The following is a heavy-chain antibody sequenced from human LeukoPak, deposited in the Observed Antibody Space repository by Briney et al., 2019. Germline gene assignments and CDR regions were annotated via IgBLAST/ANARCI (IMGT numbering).Heavy chain of an antibody. V-gene: IGHV3-7*01. D-gene: IGHD3-16*02. Sequence: GVSLRLSCAAPGFTFSSYWMSWVRQAPGKGLEWVANIKQDGSEKYYVDSVKGRFTISRDNAKNSLYLQMNSLRAEDTAVYYCARAFGDYVWGSYRYYGMDVWGQGTTVTVSS. CDR1: GFTFSSYW. CDR3: ARAFGDYVWGSYRYYGMDV. J-gene: IGHJ6*02. CDR2: IKQDGSEK.